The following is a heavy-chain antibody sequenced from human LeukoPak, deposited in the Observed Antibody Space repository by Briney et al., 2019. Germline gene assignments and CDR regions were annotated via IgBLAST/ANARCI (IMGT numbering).Heavy chain of an antibody. CDR3: ARNTPVAGTDDY. CDR1: GGSISSYY. CDR2: IYTSGST. D-gene: IGHD6-19*01. Sequence: SETPSLTCTVSGGSISSYYWSWIRQPAGKGLEWIGRIYTSGSTNYNPSLKSRVTMSVDTSKNQFSLKLSSVTAADTAVYYCARNTPVAGTDDYWGQGTLVTVSS. V-gene: IGHV4-4*07. J-gene: IGHJ4*02.